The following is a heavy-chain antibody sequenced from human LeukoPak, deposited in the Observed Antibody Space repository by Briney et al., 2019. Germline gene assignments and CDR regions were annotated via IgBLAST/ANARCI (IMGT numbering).Heavy chain of an antibody. CDR1: GYTFTTYG. V-gene: IGHV1-18*01. CDR2: ISADNGNT. J-gene: IGHJ4*02. D-gene: IGHD3-22*01. CDR3: ARDLYYYDSSGYYPLGY. Sequence: ASVKVSCKTSGYTFTTYGIGWVRQAPGQGLEWMGWISADNGNTHYAQKFQGRVTLTTDTSTSTASMDLTSLRSDDTAVYYCARDLYYYDSSGYYPLGYWGQGTQVTVSS.